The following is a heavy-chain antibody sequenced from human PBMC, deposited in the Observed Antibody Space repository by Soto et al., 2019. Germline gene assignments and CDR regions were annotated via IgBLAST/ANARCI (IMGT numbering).Heavy chain of an antibody. D-gene: IGHD4-4*01. J-gene: IGHJ6*04. V-gene: IGHV4-34*01. CDR1: GGSFSGYY. Sequence: SETLSLTCAVYGGSFSGYYWSWIRQPPGKGLEWIGEINHSGSTNYNPSLKSRVTISVDTSKNQFSLKLSSVTAADTAVYYCARELDYSKKLDVWGKGTTVTVSS. CDR3: ARELDYSKKLDV. CDR2: INHSGST.